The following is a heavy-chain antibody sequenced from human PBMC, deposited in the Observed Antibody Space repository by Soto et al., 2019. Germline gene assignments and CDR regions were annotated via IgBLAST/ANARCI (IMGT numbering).Heavy chain of an antibody. Sequence: SETLSLTCAVSGGFISRSNWWSWVRQPPGKGLEWIGKIYHSGSTNYNPSLKSRVTISVDKSKNQFSLKLSSVTAADTAVYYCVDCGSSALDSWGQGALVT. D-gene: IGHD1-26*01. CDR1: GGFISRSNW. V-gene: IGHV4-4*02. CDR3: VDCGSSALDS. J-gene: IGHJ4*02. CDR2: IYHSGST.